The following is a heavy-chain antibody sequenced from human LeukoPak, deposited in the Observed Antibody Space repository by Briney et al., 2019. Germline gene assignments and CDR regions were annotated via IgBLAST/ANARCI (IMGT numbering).Heavy chain of an antibody. Sequence: GGSLRLSCAASGFTFSTYAMAWVRQAPGKGLEWASSLNDVGGDAYYADSVKGRFTISRDNSKNTLFLQMNSLRAEDTAVYYCAKDNLVRGLQYTYDYWGQGTLVTVSS. CDR1: GFTFSTYA. CDR3: AKDNLVRGLQYTYDY. V-gene: IGHV3-23*01. D-gene: IGHD3-10*01. J-gene: IGHJ4*02. CDR2: LNDVGGDA.